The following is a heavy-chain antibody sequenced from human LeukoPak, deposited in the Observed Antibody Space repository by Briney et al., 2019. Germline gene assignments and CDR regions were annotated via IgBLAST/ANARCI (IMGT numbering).Heavy chain of an antibody. CDR3: ARPLVGATKDV. CDR1: GFTFSSYS. D-gene: IGHD1-26*01. CDR2: ISSSSSTI. V-gene: IGHV3-48*04. Sequence: GGSLRLSCADSGFTFSSYSMNWVRQAPGKGLEWVSYISSSSSTIYYADSVKGRFTISRDNAKNSLYLQMNSLRAEDTAVYYCARPLVGATKDVWGKGTTVTVSS. J-gene: IGHJ6*04.